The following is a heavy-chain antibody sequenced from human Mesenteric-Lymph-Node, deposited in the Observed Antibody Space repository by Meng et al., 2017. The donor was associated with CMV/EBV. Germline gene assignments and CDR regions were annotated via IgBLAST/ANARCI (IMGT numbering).Heavy chain of an antibody. V-gene: IGHV3-53*01. Sequence: GESLKISCAASGFSVSSHFMSWVRQAPGKGLEWVSVLYSGGSSYSAASVKGRFTISRDNSKNTLYLQMNSLRAEDTAVYYCAFRSGYGAFDIWGQGTMVTVSS. CDR3: AFRSGYGAFDI. D-gene: IGHD5-12*01. CDR2: LYSGGSS. J-gene: IGHJ3*02. CDR1: GFSVSSHF.